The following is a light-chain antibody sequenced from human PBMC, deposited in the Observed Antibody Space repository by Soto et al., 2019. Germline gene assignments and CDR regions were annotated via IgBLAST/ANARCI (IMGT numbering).Light chain of an antibody. Sequence: DIQMTQSPSSLSASVGDRVTITCRASQRISSYLNWYQQKPGKAPKLLIYAASTLQSGVPSRFSGSGCGTEFTLNIRSLQPADLATYYCQQSYSTPRTFGGGTKVEIK. CDR3: QQSYSTPRT. V-gene: IGKV1-39*01. J-gene: IGKJ4*01. CDR1: QRISSY. CDR2: AAS.